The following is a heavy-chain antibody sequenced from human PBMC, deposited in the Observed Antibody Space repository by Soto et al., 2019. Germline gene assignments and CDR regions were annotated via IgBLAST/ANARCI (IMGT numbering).Heavy chain of an antibody. V-gene: IGHV3-23*01. CDR2: ISGSGGST. CDR3: AKRPPNLGRALP. J-gene: IGHJ3*01. Sequence: TGGSLRLSCAASGFTFSSYAMSWVRQAPGKGLEWVSAISGSGGSTYYADSVKGRFTISRDNSKNTLYLQMNSLRAEDMAVYYCAKRPPNLGRALPWGQGTMVTVSS. D-gene: IGHD3-10*01. CDR1: GFTFSSYA.